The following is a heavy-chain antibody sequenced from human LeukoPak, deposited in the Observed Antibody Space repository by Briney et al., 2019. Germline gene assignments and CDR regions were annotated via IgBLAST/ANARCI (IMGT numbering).Heavy chain of an antibody. CDR3: AKLPREYCSSKSCPNLFDT. CDR2: LSASGGTT. V-gene: IGHV3-23*01. CDR1: GFTLSTCA. Sequence: GESLSLSCSPSGFTLSTCAMTWVRPAPGKGLEWVSPLSASGGTTYYADSVKGRYTTSRDNSKNTLYLQMNSLRAEDTAVYYCAKLPREYCSSKSCPNLFDTWGQGTLVTVSS. J-gene: IGHJ5*02. D-gene: IGHD2-2*01.